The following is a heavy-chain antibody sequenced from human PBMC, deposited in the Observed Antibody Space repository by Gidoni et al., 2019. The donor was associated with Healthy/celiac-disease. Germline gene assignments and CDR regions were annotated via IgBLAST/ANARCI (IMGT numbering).Heavy chain of an antibody. CDR1: GGSFSGYY. D-gene: IGHD6-6*01. V-gene: IGHV4-34*01. J-gene: IGHJ6*02. CDR2: INHSGST. CDR3: ARGGYALYSSSPYSYYFGMDV. Sequence: QVQLQQWGAGLLKPSETLSPTCAVYGGSFSGYYWSWIRQPPGKGLEWIGKINHSGSTNYNPSLKSRVTISVDTSKNQFSLKLSSVTAADTAVYYCARGGYALYSSSPYSYYFGMDVWGQGTTVTVSS.